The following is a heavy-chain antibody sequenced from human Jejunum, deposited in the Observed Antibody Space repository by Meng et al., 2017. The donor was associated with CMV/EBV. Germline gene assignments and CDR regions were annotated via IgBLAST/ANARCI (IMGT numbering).Heavy chain of an antibody. CDR3: ARDRYCTNGVCYTHFDS. V-gene: IGHV3-11*06. Sequence: QVRLVESGGGLVKPGGPLRLSSAASVFTFDDYSLNRIHQARGKGLEWVSSVSSVSSYTNYADSVKGRFTISRDNAKNSLYLQMNSLRAEDTAVYYCARDRYCTNGVCYTHFDSWGQGTLVTVSS. CDR1: VFTFDDYS. J-gene: IGHJ4*02. D-gene: IGHD2-8*01. CDR2: VSSVSSYT.